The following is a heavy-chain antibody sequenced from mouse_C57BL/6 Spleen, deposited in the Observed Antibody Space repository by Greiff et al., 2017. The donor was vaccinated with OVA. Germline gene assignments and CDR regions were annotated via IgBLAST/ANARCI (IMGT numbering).Heavy chain of an antibody. D-gene: IGHD2-2*01. CDR1: GFNIKDYY. Sequence: VQLQQSGAELVRPGASVKLSCTASGFNIKDYYMHWVKQRPEQGLEWIGRIDPEDGDTEYAPKFQGKATMTADTSSNTAYLQLSSLTSEDTAVYYCTREGYDPVYFDYWGQGTTLTVSS. CDR3: TREGYDPVYFDY. CDR2: IDPEDGDT. V-gene: IGHV14-1*01. J-gene: IGHJ2*01.